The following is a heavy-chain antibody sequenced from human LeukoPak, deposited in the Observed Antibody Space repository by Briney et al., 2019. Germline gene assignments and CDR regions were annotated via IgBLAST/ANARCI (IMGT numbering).Heavy chain of an antibody. CDR2: INPNSGYT. CDR1: GYTFTGYY. V-gene: IGHV1-2*02. J-gene: IGHJ5*02. CDR3: ASIQLWLSENWFDP. D-gene: IGHD5-18*01. Sequence: GASVKVSCKASGYTFTGYYIHWVRQAPGQGLEWMGYINPNSGYTNYAQKFQDRVTVTRDTSISTAYMELSRLRSEDTAVYYCASIQLWLSENWFDPWGQGTLVTVSS.